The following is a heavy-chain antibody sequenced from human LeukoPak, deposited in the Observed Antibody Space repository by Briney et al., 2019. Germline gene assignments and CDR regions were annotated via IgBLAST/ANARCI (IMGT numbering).Heavy chain of an antibody. CDR1: GYTFTRNG. Sequence: ASVKVSCKASGYTFTRNGICWVRQAPGQGLEWMGWISGYNGNTKYAQKFQGRVTMTRNTSISTAYMELSSLRSEDTAVYYCARGWGSSGWYRAEYGYWGQGTLVTVSS. CDR2: ISGYNGNT. V-gene: IGHV1-18*01. J-gene: IGHJ4*02. D-gene: IGHD6-19*01. CDR3: ARGWGSSGWYRAEYGY.